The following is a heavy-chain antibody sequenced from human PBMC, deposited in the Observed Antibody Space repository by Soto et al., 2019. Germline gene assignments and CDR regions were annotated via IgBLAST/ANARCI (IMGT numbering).Heavy chain of an antibody. V-gene: IGHV3-74*01. CDR1: GITFSSYW. CDR2: INSDGSST. D-gene: IGHD3-22*01. CDR3: ARDGIDYYDSSGQTYYYYYGMDV. Sequence: EVQLLESGGDLIQPGGSLRLSCVASGITFSSYWMHWVRQAPGKGLVWVSRINSDGSSTSYADSVKGRFTISRDNAKNTLYLQMNSLRAEDTAVYYCARDGIDYYDSSGQTYYYYYGMDVWGQGTTVTVSS. J-gene: IGHJ6*02.